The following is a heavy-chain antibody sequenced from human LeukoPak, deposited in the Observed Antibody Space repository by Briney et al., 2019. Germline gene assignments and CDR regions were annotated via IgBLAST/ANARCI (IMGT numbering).Heavy chain of an antibody. Sequence: PSETLSLTCTVSGGSISSYYWSWIRQPPGKGLEWIGEIYHSGSTNYNPSLKSRVTISVDKSKNQFSLKLSSVTAADTAVYYCARERVTMIVVVGGHDAFDIWGQGTMVTVSS. D-gene: IGHD3-22*01. CDR3: ARERVTMIVVVGGHDAFDI. J-gene: IGHJ3*02. CDR2: IYHSGST. CDR1: GGSISSYY. V-gene: IGHV4-59*12.